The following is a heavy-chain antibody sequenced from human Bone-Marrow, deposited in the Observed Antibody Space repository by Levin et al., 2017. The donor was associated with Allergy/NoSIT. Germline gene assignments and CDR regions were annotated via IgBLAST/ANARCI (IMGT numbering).Heavy chain of an antibody. J-gene: IGHJ4*02. Sequence: GGSLRLSCAASGFTFSNSWMTWVRQAPGKGLEWVANIKQDGSEKKYVDSVKGRFTISRDNAQNSLYLQMSSLRAEDTAVYYCARDPLTLWGQGTVVTVSS. CDR2: IKQDGSEK. CDR1: GFTFSNSW. V-gene: IGHV3-7*01. CDR3: ARDPLTL.